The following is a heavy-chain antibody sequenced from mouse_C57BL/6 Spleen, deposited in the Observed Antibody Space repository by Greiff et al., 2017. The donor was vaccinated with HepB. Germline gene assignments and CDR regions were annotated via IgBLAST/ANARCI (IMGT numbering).Heavy chain of an antibody. CDR2: ISSGSSTI. CDR3: ARGKADYSNPDY. V-gene: IGHV5-17*01. J-gene: IGHJ2*01. CDR1: GFTFSDYG. D-gene: IGHD2-5*01. Sequence: EVQLVESGGGLVKPGGSLKLSCAASGFTFSDYGMHWVRQAPEKGLEWVAYISSGSSTIYYADTVKGRNTISRDNAKNTLFLQMTRLRSEDTAMYYCARGKADYSNPDYWGQGTTLTVSS.